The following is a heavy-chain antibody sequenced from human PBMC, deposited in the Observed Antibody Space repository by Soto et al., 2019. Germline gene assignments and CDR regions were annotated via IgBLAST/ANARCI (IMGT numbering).Heavy chain of an antibody. CDR1: GGSISSYY. Sequence: SETLSLTCTVSGGSISSYYWSWIRQPPGKGLEWIGYIYYSGSTNYNPSLKSRVTISVDTSKNQFSLKLSSVTAADTAVYYCARVQPEWLVRGGEGYFQHWGQGTLVTVSS. J-gene: IGHJ1*01. CDR3: ARVQPEWLVRGGEGYFQH. V-gene: IGHV4-59*01. CDR2: IYYSGST. D-gene: IGHD6-19*01.